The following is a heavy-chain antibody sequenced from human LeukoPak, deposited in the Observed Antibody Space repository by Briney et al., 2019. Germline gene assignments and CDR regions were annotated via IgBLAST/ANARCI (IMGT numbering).Heavy chain of an antibody. CDR3: AKEGAYPIVTYDS. CDR2: IKQEGNEK. J-gene: IGHJ5*01. V-gene: IGHV3-7*01. CDR1: GFTFSRYW. D-gene: IGHD4-11*01. Sequence: GGSLRLSCAASGFTFSRYWMNWVRQAPGKGLEWVANIKQEGNEKYYVDSVKGRFSISRDNAKNSLYLQMDSLRAEDTAVYYCAKEGAYPIVTYDSWGQGALVTVSS.